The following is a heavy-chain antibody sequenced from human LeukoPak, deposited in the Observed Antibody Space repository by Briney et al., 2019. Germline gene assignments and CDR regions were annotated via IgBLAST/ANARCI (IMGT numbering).Heavy chain of an antibody. Sequence: SETLSLTCTVSGGSISSYYWSWIRQPPGKGLEWIGYIYYSGSTNYNPSLKSRVTISVDTSKNQFSLRLSSVTAADTAVYYCASTGGSDGMDVWGQGTTVTVSS. CDR3: ASTGGSDGMDV. D-gene: IGHD3-16*01. CDR1: GGSISSYY. V-gene: IGHV4-59*12. CDR2: IYYSGST. J-gene: IGHJ6*02.